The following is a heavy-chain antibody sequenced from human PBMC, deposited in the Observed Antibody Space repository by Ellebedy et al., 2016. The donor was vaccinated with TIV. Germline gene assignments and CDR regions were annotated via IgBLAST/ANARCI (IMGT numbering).Heavy chain of an antibody. CDR2: NIPKVALA. V-gene: IGHV1-69*02. D-gene: IGHD5-18*01. J-gene: IGHJ4*02. CDR1: GGTFTSDI. CDR3: ARQIGYTFGMTPYEN. Sequence: AASVKVSCKASGGTFTSDIISWVRQAPGQGLEWMGRNIPKVALANYAQKFQVSVTISADKATSTVYMEVSSLTTEDTAVYYCARQIGYTFGMTPYENWGQGTLVTVAS.